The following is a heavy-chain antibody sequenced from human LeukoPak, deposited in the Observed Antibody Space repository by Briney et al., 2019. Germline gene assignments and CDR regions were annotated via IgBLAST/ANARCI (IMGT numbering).Heavy chain of an antibody. CDR3: ARVGPLWFGEPYYYYNMDV. CDR1: GFTFSSFE. J-gene: IGHJ6*04. V-gene: IGHV3-48*03. D-gene: IGHD3-10*01. CDR2: ISSSGTTM. Sequence: GGSLRLSCAASGFTFSSFEMNWVRQAPGKGLEWVSYISSSGTTMYYADSVKGRFTISRDNAKNSLYLQMNSLRAEDTAVYYCARVGPLWFGEPYYYYNMDVWGTGTTVTVSS.